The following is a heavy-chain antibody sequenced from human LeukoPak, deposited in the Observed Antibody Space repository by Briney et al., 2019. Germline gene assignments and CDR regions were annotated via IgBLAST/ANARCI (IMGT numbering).Heavy chain of an antibody. CDR3: AKDFTDGDYVGGAFDI. J-gene: IGHJ3*02. Sequence: PGGSLRLSCAASGFTFSSYGMHWVRQAPGKGLEWVAVISYDGSNKYYADSVKGRFTISRDNSKNTLYLQMNSLRAEDTAVYYCAKDFTDGDYVGGAFDIWGQGTMVTVSS. CDR1: GFTFSSYG. V-gene: IGHV3-30*18. CDR2: ISYDGSNK. D-gene: IGHD4-17*01.